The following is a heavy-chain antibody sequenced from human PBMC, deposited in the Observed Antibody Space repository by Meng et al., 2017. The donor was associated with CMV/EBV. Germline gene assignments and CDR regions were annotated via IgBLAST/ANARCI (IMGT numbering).Heavy chain of an antibody. D-gene: IGHD3-22*01. CDR3: ATTASSDYYYYFNY. Sequence: GGSLRLSCAASGFTVSSNYMSWVRQAPGKGLEWVSVIYSGGSTYYADSVKGRFTISRNNSKNTLYLQMNSLRAEDTAVYYCATTASSDYYYYFNYWGQGTLVTVSS. J-gene: IGHJ4*02. CDR2: IYSGGST. CDR1: GFTVSSNY. V-gene: IGHV3-53*01.